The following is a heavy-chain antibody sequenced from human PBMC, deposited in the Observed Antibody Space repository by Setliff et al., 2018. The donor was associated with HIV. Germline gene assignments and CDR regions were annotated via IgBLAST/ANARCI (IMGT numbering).Heavy chain of an antibody. Sequence: SETLSLTCAVYGGSFSGHYWSWIRQPPGEGLEWIGEINHSGISNFNPSLKSRVTIPIDTPRNQFSLKLSSVTAADTAVYYCARGGGFWSGQLDFWGQGTLVTVSS. J-gene: IGHJ4*02. V-gene: IGHV4-34*01. CDR1: GGSFSGHY. D-gene: IGHD3-3*01. CDR3: ARGGGFWSGQLDF. CDR2: INHSGIS.